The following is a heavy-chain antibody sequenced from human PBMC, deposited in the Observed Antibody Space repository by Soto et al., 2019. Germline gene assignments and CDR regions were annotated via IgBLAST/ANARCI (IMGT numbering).Heavy chain of an antibody. CDR1: GFTLSGYA. Sequence: GGSLRLSCAASGFTLSGYAMHWVRQASGKGLERVGRIRSQVNDYATAYAASVKGRFTISRDDSENTAYLQMNSLKIEDTALYYCTIPGPLTRVTTYASDICGQGTMVTVSS. CDR2: IRSQVNDYAT. CDR3: TIPGPLTRVTTYASDI. V-gene: IGHV3-73*01. J-gene: IGHJ3*02. D-gene: IGHD4-17*01.